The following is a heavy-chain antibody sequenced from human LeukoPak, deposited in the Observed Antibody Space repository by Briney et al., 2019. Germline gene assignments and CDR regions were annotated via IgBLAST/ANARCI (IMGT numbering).Heavy chain of an antibody. V-gene: IGHV4-34*01. J-gene: IGHJ5*02. D-gene: IGHD3-10*01. CDR1: GGSFSDYY. CDR2: INHRGGT. Sequence: SETLSLTCAVYGGSFSDYYWTWLRQPPGKGLGWIGEINHRGGTNYNPSLKSRVRISLDTSKNQFSLNLTSVTAADTAVYYGARGSRGVSAAKWFDPCGQATLVTVSS. CDR3: ARGSRGVSAAKWFDP.